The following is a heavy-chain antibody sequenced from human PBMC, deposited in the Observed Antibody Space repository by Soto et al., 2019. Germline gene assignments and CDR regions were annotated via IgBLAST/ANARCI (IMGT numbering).Heavy chain of an antibody. D-gene: IGHD5-18*01. Sequence: XSGKVACKAPAAPLTIYYIDWVRQDNGHGLEWMGIINPNGGDTGYAQKFQGRVTMTRDISIATAYMELNSLTSEDTAIYYCARMESFGSLNWFDPWGQGTLVTVSS. CDR1: AAPLTIYY. V-gene: IGHV1-8*01. J-gene: IGHJ5*02. CDR3: ARMESFGSLNWFDP. CDR2: INPNGGDT.